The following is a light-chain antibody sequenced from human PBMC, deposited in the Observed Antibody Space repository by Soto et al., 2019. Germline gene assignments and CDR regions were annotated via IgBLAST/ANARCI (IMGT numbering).Light chain of an antibody. Sequence: DMQMEQYPSTLSASVGERVTIACRASQSISSWLAWYQQKPGKAPNPLIYDASSLKSGVPARLSGSASGTEFTLTISSLKPDDFATYYCQQYNNYSTFGHGTRLEIK. CDR1: QSISSW. CDR3: QQYNNYST. J-gene: IGKJ5*01. CDR2: DAS. V-gene: IGKV1-5*01.